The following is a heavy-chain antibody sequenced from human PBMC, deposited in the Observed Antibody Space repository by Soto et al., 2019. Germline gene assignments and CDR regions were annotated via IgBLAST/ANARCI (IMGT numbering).Heavy chain of an antibody. V-gene: IGHV5-51*01. D-gene: IGHD5-18*01. CDR1: GYNSATDW. CDR3: ARYWHSYSLNYYRGMDV. J-gene: IGHJ6*02. CDR2: IYPVDSDT. Sequence: GESLKISCKGSGYNSATDWIGWVRQMPGKGLEWMGIIYPVDSDTRYSPSFQGQVTISADKSISTAYLQWSSLKASDTAMYYCARYWHSYSLNYYRGMDVWGQGTTVTVSS.